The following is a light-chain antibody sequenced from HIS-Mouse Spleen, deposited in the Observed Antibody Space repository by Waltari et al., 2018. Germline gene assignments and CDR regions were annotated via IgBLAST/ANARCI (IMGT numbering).Light chain of an antibody. CDR3: CSYAGSSTFVV. J-gene: IGLJ2*01. CDR2: EGS. CDR1: SSDVGSYNL. Sequence: QSALTQPASVSGSPGQSTTLSCTVTSSDVGSYNLVSWYQQHPGKAPKLMIYEGSKRPSGVSNRFSGSKSGNTASLTISGLQAEDEADYYCCSYAGSSTFVVFGGGTKLTVL. V-gene: IGLV2-23*01.